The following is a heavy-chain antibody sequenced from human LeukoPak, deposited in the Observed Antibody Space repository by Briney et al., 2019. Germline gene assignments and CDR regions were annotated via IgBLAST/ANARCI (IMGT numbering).Heavy chain of an antibody. CDR3: AKHIYGVVSIQQ. J-gene: IGHJ1*01. CDR2: IRSKTDGGTT. Sequence: PGGSLRLSCAASGFTFRDTWMTWVRQAPGKGLEWVGRIRSKTDGGTTDYAVSVQGRFTISRDDSKNTLYLQMSSLKTEDTAVYYCAKHIYGVVSIQQWGQGTLVTVSS. D-gene: IGHD3-3*01. V-gene: IGHV3-15*01. CDR1: GFTFRDTW.